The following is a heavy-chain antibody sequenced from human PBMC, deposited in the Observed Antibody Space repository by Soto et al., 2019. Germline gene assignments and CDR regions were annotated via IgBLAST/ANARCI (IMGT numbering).Heavy chain of an antibody. CDR3: ARVLRFLEEYSYMDV. V-gene: IGHV1-8*01. D-gene: IGHD3-3*01. CDR1: GYTFTSYD. J-gene: IGHJ6*03. Sequence: ASVKVSCKASGYTFTSYDINWVRQATGQGLEWMGWMNPNSGNTGYAQKFQGRVTMTRNTSISTAYMELSSLRSEDTAVYYCARVLRFLEEYSYMDVWGKGTTVTVSS. CDR2: MNPNSGNT.